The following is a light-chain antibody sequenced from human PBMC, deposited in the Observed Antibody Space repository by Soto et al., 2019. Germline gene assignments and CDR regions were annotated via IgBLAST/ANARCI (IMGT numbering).Light chain of an antibody. Sequence: QSVRTQPPSVSGAPGQRVTNSCTGSSSNIGAVFDVHWYQQVPGTAPKLLIYENTKRPSGVPDRFSGSKSGTSASLAITGLQAEDEADYYCQSYDSGLSGWLFGGGTKLTVL. J-gene: IGLJ2*01. CDR2: ENT. CDR3: QSYDSGLSGWL. CDR1: SSNIGAVFD. V-gene: IGLV1-40*01.